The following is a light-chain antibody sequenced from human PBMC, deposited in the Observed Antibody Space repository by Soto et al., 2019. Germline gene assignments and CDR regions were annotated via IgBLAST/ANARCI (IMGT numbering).Light chain of an antibody. CDR3: SSYTSSSAPHVV. CDR1: SSDIGGHNY. Sequence: QSALTQPASVSGSPGQSITVSCTGTSSDIGGHNYVSWYQQHPGKVPKLIIYEVTNRPSGVSYRFSGSKSGNTASLIISGLQAEDEADYYCSSYTSSSAPHVVFGGGTKLTVL. V-gene: IGLV2-14*01. CDR2: EVT. J-gene: IGLJ2*01.